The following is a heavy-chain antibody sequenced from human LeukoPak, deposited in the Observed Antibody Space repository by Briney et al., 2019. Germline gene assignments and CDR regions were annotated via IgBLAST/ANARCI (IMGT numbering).Heavy chain of an antibody. D-gene: IGHD3-22*01. J-gene: IGHJ4*02. CDR3: AKDRHYDSSGYDY. Sequence: GGTLRLSCAASGFTFSSYGMSWVRQAPGKGLEWVSAISGSGGSTYYADSVKGRFTISRDNSKNTLYLQMNSLRAEDTAVYYCAKDRHYDSSGYDYWGQGTLVTVSS. CDR2: ISGSGGST. V-gene: IGHV3-23*01. CDR1: GFTFSSYG.